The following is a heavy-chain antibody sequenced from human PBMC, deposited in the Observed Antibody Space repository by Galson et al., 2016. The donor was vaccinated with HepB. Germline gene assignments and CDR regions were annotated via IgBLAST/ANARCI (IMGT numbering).Heavy chain of an antibody. CDR3: ARDRGFYSSTWD. Sequence: SLRLSCAASGFSFSTYTMGWVRQAPGKGLEWVSSISGDGAPYYVDSMKGRFTISRDNSKDTLYLQMISLRAEDTAVYYGARDRGFYSSTWDWGQGTLVTVSS. CDR2: ISGDGAP. J-gene: IGHJ4*02. D-gene: IGHD2-2*01. CDR1: GFSFSTYT. V-gene: IGHV3-23*01.